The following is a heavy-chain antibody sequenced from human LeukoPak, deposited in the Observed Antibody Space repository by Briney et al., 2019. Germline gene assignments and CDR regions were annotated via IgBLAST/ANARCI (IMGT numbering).Heavy chain of an antibody. Sequence: QLGGSLRLSCAASGFTFSSYAMSWVRQAPGKGLEWVSAISGSGGSTYYADSVKGRFTISRDNSKNTLYLQMNSLRAEDTAVYYCAGPSRDGYCSGGSCGNWFDPWGQGTLVTVSS. D-gene: IGHD2-15*01. CDR1: GFTFSSYA. J-gene: IGHJ5*02. CDR2: ISGSGGST. CDR3: AGPSRDGYCSGGSCGNWFDP. V-gene: IGHV3-23*01.